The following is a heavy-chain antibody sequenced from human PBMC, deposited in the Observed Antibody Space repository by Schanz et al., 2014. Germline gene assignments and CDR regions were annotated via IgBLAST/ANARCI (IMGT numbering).Heavy chain of an antibody. CDR1: RYPFTAYY. CDR2: INPNSGGT. Sequence: QVQLVQSGSELKKPGASVKVSCKASRYPFTAYYMHWVRQAPGQGLEWMGRINPNSGGTNYPQRFQGRVTTTRDTSSRTVYMQLSRLTSDDTAVYFCARERGRGYCSRTSCSKDYGMDVWGQGTTVTVSS. V-gene: IGHV1-2*06. D-gene: IGHD2-2*01. J-gene: IGHJ6*02. CDR3: ARERGRGYCSRTSCSKDYGMDV.